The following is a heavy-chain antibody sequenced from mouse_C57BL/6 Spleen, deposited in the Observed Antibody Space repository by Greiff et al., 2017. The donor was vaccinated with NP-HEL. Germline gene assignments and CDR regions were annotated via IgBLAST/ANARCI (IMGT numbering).Heavy chain of an antibody. CDR3: ARKDGNYADFDY. CDR2: IYPGDGDT. D-gene: IGHD2-1*01. CDR1: GYAFSSSW. Sequence: VQLQQSGPELVKPGASVKISCKASGYAFSSSWMNWVKQRPGKGLEWIGRIYPGDGDTNYNGKFKGKATLTADKSSSTAYMQLSSLTSEDSAVYFCARKDGNYADFDYWGQGTTLTVSS. J-gene: IGHJ2*01. V-gene: IGHV1-82*01.